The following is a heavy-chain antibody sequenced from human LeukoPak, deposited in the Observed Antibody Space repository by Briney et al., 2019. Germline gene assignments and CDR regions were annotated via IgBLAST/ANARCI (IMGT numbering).Heavy chain of an antibody. CDR2: IKQDGSEK. CDR3: ARAYYYDSSGYSHYFDY. D-gene: IGHD3-22*01. J-gene: IGHJ4*02. CDR1: GFTFSSYW. Sequence: PGGSLRLSCAASGFTFSSYWMSWVRQAPGKGLEWVANIKQDGSEKYYVGSVKGRFTISRDNAKNSLYLQMNSLRAEDTAVYYCARAYYYDSSGYSHYFDYWGQGTLVTVSS. V-gene: IGHV3-7*01.